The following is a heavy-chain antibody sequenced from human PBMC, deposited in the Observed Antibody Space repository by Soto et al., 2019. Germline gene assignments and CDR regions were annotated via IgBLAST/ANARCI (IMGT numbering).Heavy chain of an antibody. V-gene: IGHV1-18*01. CDR2: ISAYNGNT. D-gene: IGHD3-10*01. J-gene: IGHJ6*02. CDR3: ATRKEGRRRYYYGMDV. CDR1: GYTFTSYG. Sequence: QVQLVQSGAEVKKPGASVKVSCKASGYTFTSYGISWVRQAPGQGLEWMGWISAYNGNTNYAQKLQGRVTMTTDTXTXTADRELRSLRSDDTAVYYCATRKEGRRRYYYGMDVWGQGTTVTVSS.